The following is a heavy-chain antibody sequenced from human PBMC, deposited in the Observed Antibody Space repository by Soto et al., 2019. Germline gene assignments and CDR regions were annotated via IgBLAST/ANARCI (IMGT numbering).Heavy chain of an antibody. CDR1: GGSISSGCYY. D-gene: IGHD2-15*01. Sequence: QVQLQESGPGLVKPAQTLSLTCTVSGGSISSGCYYWSWIRQHPGKGLECLGYIYYSGSTYYNPSLERRVTISVDTSKNQFSVKLSSVTAADTAVYYCARNDCSGGSCYLPPNWFDPWGQGTLVTVSS. CDR2: IYYSGST. CDR3: ARNDCSGGSCYLPPNWFDP. J-gene: IGHJ5*02. V-gene: IGHV4-31*03.